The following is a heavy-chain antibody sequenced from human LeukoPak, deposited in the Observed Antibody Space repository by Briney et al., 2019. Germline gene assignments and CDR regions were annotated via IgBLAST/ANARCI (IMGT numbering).Heavy chain of an antibody. CDR2: IYYSGST. D-gene: IGHD2-21*01. CDR3: ARDAFPAY. CDR1: GGSISSSSYY. J-gene: IGHJ4*02. Sequence: SETLSLTCTVSGGSISSSSYYWGWIRQPPGKGLEWIGSIYYSGSTYYNPSLKSRVTISVDTSKNQFSLKLSSVTAADTAVYYRARDAFPAYWGRGTLVTVSS. V-gene: IGHV4-39*02.